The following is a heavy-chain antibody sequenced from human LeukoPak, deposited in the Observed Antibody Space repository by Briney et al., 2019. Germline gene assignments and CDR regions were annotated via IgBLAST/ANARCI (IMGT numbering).Heavy chain of an antibody. Sequence: PGRSLRLSCAASGFTFSSYGMHWVRQAPGKGLEWVAVIWYDGSNKYYADSVKGRFTISRDNSKNTLYLQMNSLRAEDTAVYYCARGYDSSGYYPGPFDYWGQGTLVTVSS. CDR1: GFTFSSYG. CDR2: IWYDGSNK. J-gene: IGHJ4*02. V-gene: IGHV3-33*01. D-gene: IGHD3-22*01. CDR3: ARGYDSSGYYPGPFDY.